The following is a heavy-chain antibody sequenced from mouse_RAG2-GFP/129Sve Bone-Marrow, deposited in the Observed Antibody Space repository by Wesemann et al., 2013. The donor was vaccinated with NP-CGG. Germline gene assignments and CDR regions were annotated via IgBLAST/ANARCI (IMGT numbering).Heavy chain of an antibody. CDR3: ARHDDYDSFAY. CDR1: GFSLTSYG. J-gene: IGHJ3*01. CDR2: IWSDGST. Sequence: PSQSLSITCTISGFSLTSYGVHWVRQPPGKGLEWLVVIWSDGSTTYNSALKSRLSISKDNSKSQVFLKMNSLQTDDTAMYYCARHDDYDSFAYWGQGTLVTVSA. V-gene: IGHV2-6-1*01. D-gene: IGHD2-4*01.